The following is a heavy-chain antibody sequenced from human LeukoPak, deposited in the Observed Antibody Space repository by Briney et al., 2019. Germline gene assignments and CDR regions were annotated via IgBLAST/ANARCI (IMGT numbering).Heavy chain of an antibody. V-gene: IGHV3-53*01. CDR3: ASVVVIMDEDVFDI. J-gene: IGHJ3*02. Sequence: QAGGSLRLSCAASGFTVSSNYMSWVRQAPGKGLEWVSVIYSGGSTYYADSVKGRFTISRDNSKNTLYLQMNSLRAEDTAVYYCASVVVIMDEDVFDIWGQGTMVTVSS. CDR1: GFTVSSNY. CDR2: IYSGGST. D-gene: IGHD3-3*01.